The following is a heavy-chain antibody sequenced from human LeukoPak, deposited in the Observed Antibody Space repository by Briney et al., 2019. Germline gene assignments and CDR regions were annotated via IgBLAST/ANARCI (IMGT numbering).Heavy chain of an antibody. CDR3: ARGWPQTHGRYSSSWYYFDC. CDR2: INHSGST. Sequence: SETLSLTCAVYGGSFSGYYWSWIRQPPGKGLEWIGEINHSGSTNYNPSLKSRVTISVDTSKNQFSLKLSSVTAADTAVYYCARGWPQTHGRYSSSWYYFDCWGQGTLVTVSS. D-gene: IGHD6-13*01. V-gene: IGHV4-34*01. CDR1: GGSFSGYY. J-gene: IGHJ4*02.